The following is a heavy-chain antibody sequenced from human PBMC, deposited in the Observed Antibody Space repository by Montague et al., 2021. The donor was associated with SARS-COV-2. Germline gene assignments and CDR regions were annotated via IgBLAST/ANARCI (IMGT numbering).Heavy chain of an antibody. CDR3: AREATSWFGELMGVWFDP. Sequence: SETLSLTYTVSGASITTYYWSWIRQSAGKGLEWIGRIHTSGNTNYNPTLRSRVTMSVDTSKNQFSLKLNSVTAADTAVYYCAREATSWFGELMGVWFDPWGQGTLVTVSS. J-gene: IGHJ5*02. D-gene: IGHD3-10*01. CDR2: IHTSGNT. CDR1: GASITTYY. V-gene: IGHV4-4*07.